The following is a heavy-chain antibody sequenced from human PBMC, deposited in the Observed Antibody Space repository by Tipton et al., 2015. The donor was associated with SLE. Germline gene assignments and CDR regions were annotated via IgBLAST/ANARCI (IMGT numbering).Heavy chain of an antibody. J-gene: IGHJ6*03. Sequence: LRLSCTVSGGSINNYYWSWIRQPPGKGLEWIGYIYYSGSTNYNPSLKSRVTISVDTSKNQLSLKLSSVTAADTAVYYCARDQTTVVTRGYYYYYMDVWGKGTTVTVSS. CDR2: IYYSGST. V-gene: IGHV4-59*01. D-gene: IGHD4-23*01. CDR3: ARDQTTVVTRGYYYYYMDV. CDR1: GGSINNYY.